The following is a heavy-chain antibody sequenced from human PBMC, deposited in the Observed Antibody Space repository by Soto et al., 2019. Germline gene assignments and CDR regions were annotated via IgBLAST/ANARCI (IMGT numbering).Heavy chain of an antibody. D-gene: IGHD3-16*01. CDR3: VKGGGDY. CDR2: ISRNGGST. CDR1: GFTFSSYA. J-gene: IGHJ4*02. Sequence: GGSLRLSCSASGFTFSSYAMHWVRQAPGKGLEYVSAISRNGGSTYYADSVKGRFTISRDNSKNTLCLKMSSLKAEGTDRYYCVKGGGDYWGQGTLVTVSS. V-gene: IGHV3-64D*09.